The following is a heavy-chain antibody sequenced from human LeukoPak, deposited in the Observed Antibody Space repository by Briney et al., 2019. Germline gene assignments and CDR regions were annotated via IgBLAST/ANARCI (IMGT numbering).Heavy chain of an antibody. CDR1: GFTFSSYG. V-gene: IGHV3-30*02. CDR2: IRYDGINK. CDR3: ARGADLDYGDYPSWFDP. D-gene: IGHD4-17*01. Sequence: GESLRLSCAASGFTFSSYGMHWVRQAPGKGLAWVAFIRYDGINKYYADSVKGRFTISRDNSKKTLYLHMNSLRAEDTAVYYCARGADLDYGDYPSWFDPWGQGTLVTVSS. J-gene: IGHJ5*02.